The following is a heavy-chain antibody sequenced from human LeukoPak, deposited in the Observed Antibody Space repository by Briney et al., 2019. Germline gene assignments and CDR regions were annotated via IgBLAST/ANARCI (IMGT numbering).Heavy chain of an antibody. D-gene: IGHD3-10*01. Sequence: SETLSLTCTVSGGSISSYYWSWIRQPPGKGLEWIGYIYYSGSTNYNPSLKSRVTISVDTSKNQFSLKLSSVTAADTAVYYCARDYYGSAPHAFDIWGQGTMVTVPS. CDR3: ARDYYGSAPHAFDI. CDR1: GGSISSYY. CDR2: IYYSGST. V-gene: IGHV4-59*01. J-gene: IGHJ3*02.